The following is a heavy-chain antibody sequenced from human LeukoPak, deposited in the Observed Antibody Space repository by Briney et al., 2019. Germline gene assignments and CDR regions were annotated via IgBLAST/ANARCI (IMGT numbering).Heavy chain of an antibody. CDR2: MYYSGST. J-gene: IGHJ4*02. D-gene: IGHD6-13*01. Sequence: PSETLSLTCTVSGGSISSSSYYWGWIRQPPGKGLEWIGSMYYSGSTYYNPSLKSRVTISVDTSKNQFSLKLSSVTAADTAVYYCARMASGIAAGWGQGTLVTVSS. V-gene: IGHV4-39*01. CDR1: GGSISSSSYY. CDR3: ARMASGIAAG.